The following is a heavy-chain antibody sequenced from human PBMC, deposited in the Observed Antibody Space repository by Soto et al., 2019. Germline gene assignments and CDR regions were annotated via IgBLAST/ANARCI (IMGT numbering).Heavy chain of an antibody. CDR3: AKATSAWFYDS. D-gene: IGHD6-19*01. V-gene: IGHV3-9*01. CDR2: INWNSGTI. J-gene: IGHJ4*02. Sequence: PGGSLRLSCAASGFTFDDNVMHWVRQAPGKGLEWVSGINWNSGTIAYADSVKGRFTISRDNSKNSLYLQMNSLRADDTAVYYCAKATSAWFYDSWGQGTLVTVSS. CDR1: GFTFDDNV.